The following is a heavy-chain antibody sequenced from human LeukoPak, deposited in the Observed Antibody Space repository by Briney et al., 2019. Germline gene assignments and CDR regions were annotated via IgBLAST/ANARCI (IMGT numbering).Heavy chain of an antibody. Sequence: SGTLSLTCAVYGGSFSGYYWSWIRQPPGKGLEWIGEINHSGSTNYNPSLKSRVTISVDTSKNQFSLKLSSVTAADTAVYYCARQVITMIVVVVHKGRFDPWGQGTLVTVSS. J-gene: IGHJ5*02. V-gene: IGHV4-34*01. CDR2: INHSGST. CDR3: ARQVITMIVVVVHKGRFDP. D-gene: IGHD3-22*01. CDR1: GGSFSGYY.